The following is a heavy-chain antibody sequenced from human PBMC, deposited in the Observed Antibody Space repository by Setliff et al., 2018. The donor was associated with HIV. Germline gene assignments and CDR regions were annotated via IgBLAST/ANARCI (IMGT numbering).Heavy chain of an antibody. J-gene: IGHJ6*03. D-gene: IGHD3-3*01. CDR1: GGSISSSSYY. Sequence: SETLSLTCTVSGGSISSSSYYWSWIRQPPGKGLEWIGYIYYSGSTNYNPSLESRVTMSVDTSKNQFSLRLMSLTAADTAIYYCARGRVTLNGVAAGHHYMDVWGKGNTVTVSS. CDR2: IYYSGST. CDR3: ARGRVTLNGVAAGHHYMDV. V-gene: IGHV4-61*01.